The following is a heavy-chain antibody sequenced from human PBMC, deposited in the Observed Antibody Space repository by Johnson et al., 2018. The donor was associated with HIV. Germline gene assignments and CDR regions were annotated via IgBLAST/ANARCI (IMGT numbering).Heavy chain of an antibody. CDR2: IRYDGSNK. Sequence: QVQLVESGGGVVQPGGSLRLSCVVSGFTFSSYGMHWVRQAPGKGLEWVAFIRYDGSNKYYADSVKGRFTISRDNSKNTLYLQMNSLRAEDTAVYYCAKPRSLWLEGAFDIWGQGTMVTVSS. CDR1: GFTFSSYG. V-gene: IGHV3-30*02. J-gene: IGHJ3*02. CDR3: AKPRSLWLEGAFDI. D-gene: IGHD3-10*01.